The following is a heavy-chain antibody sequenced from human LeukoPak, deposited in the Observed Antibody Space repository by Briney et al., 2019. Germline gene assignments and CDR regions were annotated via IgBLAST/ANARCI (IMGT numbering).Heavy chain of an antibody. D-gene: IGHD3-10*01. CDR1: GFTFSSYG. J-gene: IGHJ4*02. V-gene: IGHV3-48*04. Sequence: GGTLRLSCAASGFTFSSYGMSWVRQAPGKGLEWVSYISSSGSTIYYADSVKGRFTISRDNAKNSLYLQMNSLRVEDTAVYYCARWEYYYGSGSLSYFDYWGQGTLVTVSS. CDR2: ISSSGSTI. CDR3: ARWEYYYGSGSLSYFDY.